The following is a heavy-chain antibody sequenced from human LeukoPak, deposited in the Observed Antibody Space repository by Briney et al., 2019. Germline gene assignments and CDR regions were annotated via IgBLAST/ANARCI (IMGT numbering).Heavy chain of an antibody. CDR1: GGSISSSSYY. D-gene: IGHD2-2*01. Sequence: SETLSLTCTVSGGSISSSSYYWGWIRQPPGKGLEWIGSIYYSGSTYYNPSLKSRVTISVDTSKNQFSLKLSSVTAADTAVYYCARQGEYCSSTSCYFRSYYYYYMDVWGKGTTVTISS. J-gene: IGHJ6*03. CDR3: ARQGEYCSSTSCYFRSYYYYYMDV. V-gene: IGHV4-39*01. CDR2: IYYSGST.